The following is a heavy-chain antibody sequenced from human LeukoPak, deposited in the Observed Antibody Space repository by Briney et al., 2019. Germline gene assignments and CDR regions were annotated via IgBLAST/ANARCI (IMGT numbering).Heavy chain of an antibody. CDR1: GFTFDDYA. CDR3: AKDIGSSGSDAFDI. V-gene: IGHV3-43*02. CDR2: ISGDGGST. J-gene: IGHJ3*02. Sequence: SGGSLRLSCAASGFTFDDYARHWVRQPPGKGLEWVSLISGDGGSTYYADSVKGRFTISRDNSKNSMYLQMNSLRTEDTALYYCAKDIGSSGSDAFDIWGQGTMVTVSS. D-gene: IGHD6-19*01.